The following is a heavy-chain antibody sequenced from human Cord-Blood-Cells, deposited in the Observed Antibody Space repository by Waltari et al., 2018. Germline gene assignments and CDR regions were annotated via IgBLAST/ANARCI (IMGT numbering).Heavy chain of an antibody. CDR1: GGSIRSSSYY. CDR3: ASPMVRGVAHFDY. Sequence: QLQLQESGPGLVKPSETLSLTCTVSGGSIRSSSYYWGWIRQPPGKGLEWIGSIYYSGSTYYNPSLKSRVTISVDTSKNQFSLKLSSVTAADTAVYYCASPMVRGVAHFDYWGQGTLVTVSS. J-gene: IGHJ4*02. V-gene: IGHV4-39*07. D-gene: IGHD3-10*01. CDR2: IYYSGST.